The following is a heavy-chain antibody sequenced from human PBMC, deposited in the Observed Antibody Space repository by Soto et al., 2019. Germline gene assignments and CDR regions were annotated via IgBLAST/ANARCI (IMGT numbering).Heavy chain of an antibody. CDR3: ASEGTEGSDALDI. D-gene: IGHD2-15*01. V-gene: IGHV1-69*01. Sequence: QVQLVQSGAEVKKPGSSVKVSCKASGGTFSSYAISWVRQAPGQGLEWMGGIIPIFGTANYAQKFQGRVTITADEATSTASMEPSSLRSEDTAVYYCASEGTEGSDALDIWGQGTMVTVSS. J-gene: IGHJ3*02. CDR2: IIPIFGTA. CDR1: GGTFSSYA.